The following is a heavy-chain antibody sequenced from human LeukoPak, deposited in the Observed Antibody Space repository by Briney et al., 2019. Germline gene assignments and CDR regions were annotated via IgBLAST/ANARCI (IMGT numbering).Heavy chain of an antibody. CDR1: GFSLSTSGVG. V-gene: IGHV2-5*01. Sequence: SGPTLVNPTQTLTLTCTFSGFSLSTSGVGVGWIRQPPGKALEWLALISWNDDKRYSPSLKSRLTITKDTSKNQVVLTMTNMDPVDTATYYCARLYCSSTSCYRPYNWFDPWGQGTLVTVSS. CDR2: ISWNDDK. J-gene: IGHJ5*02. D-gene: IGHD2-2*01. CDR3: ARLYCSSTSCYRPYNWFDP.